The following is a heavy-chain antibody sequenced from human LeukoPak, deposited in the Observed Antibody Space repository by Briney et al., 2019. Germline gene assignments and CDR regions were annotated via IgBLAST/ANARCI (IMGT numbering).Heavy chain of an antibody. V-gene: IGHV1-2*02. Sequence: ASVKVSCKASGYTFTGYYMHWVRQAPGQGLEWMGWINPNSGGTNYAQKFQGRVTMTRDTSISTAYMELSRLRSADTAVYYCARDVGDYDILTGYYKADAFDIWGQGTMVTVSS. CDR1: GYTFTGYY. J-gene: IGHJ3*02. CDR2: INPNSGGT. CDR3: ARDVGDYDILTGYYKADAFDI. D-gene: IGHD3-9*01.